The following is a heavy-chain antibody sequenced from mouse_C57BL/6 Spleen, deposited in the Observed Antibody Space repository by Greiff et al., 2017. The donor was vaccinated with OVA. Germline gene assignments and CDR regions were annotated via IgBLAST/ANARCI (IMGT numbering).Heavy chain of an antibody. CDR3: ARRSGPVVVPGAMDY. J-gene: IGHJ4*01. CDR2: IYPGSGST. Sequence: QVQLQQPGAELVKPGASVKMSCKASGYTFTSYWITWVKQRPGQGLEWIGDIYPGSGSTNYNEKFKSKATLTVDTSSSTAYMQLSSLTSEDSAVYDCARRSGPVVVPGAMDYWGQGTSVTVAS. D-gene: IGHD1-1*01. V-gene: IGHV1-55*01. CDR1: GYTFTSYW.